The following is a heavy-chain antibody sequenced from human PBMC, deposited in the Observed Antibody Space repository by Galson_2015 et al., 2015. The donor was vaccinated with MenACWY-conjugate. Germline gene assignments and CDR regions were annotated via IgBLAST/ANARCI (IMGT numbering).Heavy chain of an antibody. CDR2: IYPGDSDT. V-gene: IGHV5-51*01. CDR1: GYTFTSNW. Sequence: QSGAEVKKPGESLKISYKGSGYTFTSNWIGWVRQMPGKGLEWMGIIYPGDSDTRYTPSFRGHVTISADKSINTAYLQWGSLEASDTAMYYCARQGFGSSSLDYWGQGTLVTVSS. D-gene: IGHD6-6*01. J-gene: IGHJ4*02. CDR3: ARQGFGSSSLDY.